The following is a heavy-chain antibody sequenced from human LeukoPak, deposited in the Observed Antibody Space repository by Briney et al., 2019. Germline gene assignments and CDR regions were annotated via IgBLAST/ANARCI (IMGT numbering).Heavy chain of an antibody. V-gene: IGHV1-2*02. J-gene: IGHJ3*02. CDR3: ARYDILTVDTFDI. CDR2: INPNTGGT. CDR1: GYTFTGYY. D-gene: IGHD3-9*01. Sequence: ASVKVSCKASGYTFTGYYIHWVQQAPGQGLEWMGWINPNTGGTNYAQNFQGRVTMTRDTSISTAYMELSRLRSDDTAVYYCARYDILTVDTFDIWGQGTMVTVSS.